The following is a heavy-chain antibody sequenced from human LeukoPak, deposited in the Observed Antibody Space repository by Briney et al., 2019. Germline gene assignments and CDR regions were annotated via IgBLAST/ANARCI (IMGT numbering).Heavy chain of an antibody. CDR1: GGSISSSNDY. CDR2: ISYSGST. D-gene: IGHD4-17*01. V-gene: IGHV4-39*01. J-gene: IGHJ4*02. Sequence: PSETLSLTCTVPGGSISSSNDYWGWIRQPPGKGLEWIGSISYSGSTNYNPSLKSRVTISVDMSKNQSSLKVSSVTATDTAVYYCVRHIANGDYLNYWGQGTLVTVSS. CDR3: VRHIANGDYLNY.